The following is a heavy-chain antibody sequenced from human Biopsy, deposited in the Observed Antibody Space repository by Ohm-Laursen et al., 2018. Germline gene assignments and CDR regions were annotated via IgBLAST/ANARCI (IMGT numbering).Heavy chain of an antibody. Sequence: SETLSLTRTVSGGSVSSNVAYWAWIRQPPGKGLESIGSIFYSGITYYNPSLQSQVTMSVDTSKNQFSLNLTSVTAADTAVYYCARHPTGFWFDPWGQGTLVIVSP. CDR2: IFYSGIT. CDR3: ARHPTGFWFDP. J-gene: IGHJ5*02. V-gene: IGHV4-39*01. CDR1: GGSVSSNVAY.